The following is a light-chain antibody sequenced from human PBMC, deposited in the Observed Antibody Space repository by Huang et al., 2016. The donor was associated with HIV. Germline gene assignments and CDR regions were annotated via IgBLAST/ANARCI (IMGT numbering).Light chain of an antibody. Sequence: DIQMTQSPSSLSASVGDRVTITCRASQSISTSLHWYQQKPGKAPALLIYAASSLQRGVPSRFSGSGSGTDFTLSISSLQPEDFATYYCQQSYTTPRTFGQGTKLEIK. CDR3: QQSYTTPRT. V-gene: IGKV1-39*01. J-gene: IGKJ2*02. CDR2: AAS. CDR1: QSISTS.